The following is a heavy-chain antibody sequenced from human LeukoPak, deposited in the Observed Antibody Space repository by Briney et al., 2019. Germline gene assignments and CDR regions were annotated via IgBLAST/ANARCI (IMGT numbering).Heavy chain of an antibody. CDR3: ARDGYGSGSYWVNY. V-gene: IGHV3-48*01. CDR1: GFTFSSYS. Sequence: GGSLRLSCAASGFTFSSYSMNWVRQAPGKGLEWVSYISSSSSTIYYADSVKGPFTISRDNAKNSLYLQMNSLRAEDTAVYYCARDGYGSGSYWVNYWGQGTLVTVSS. CDR2: ISSSSSTI. D-gene: IGHD3-10*01. J-gene: IGHJ4*02.